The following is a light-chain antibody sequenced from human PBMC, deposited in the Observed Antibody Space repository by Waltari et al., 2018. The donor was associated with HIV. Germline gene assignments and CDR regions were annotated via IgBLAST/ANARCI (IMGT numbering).Light chain of an antibody. V-gene: IGKV1-39*01. CDR2: GAS. CDR1: QNIHTF. Sequence: DIQMTQSPSSLSASVGDRVSITCRAGQNIHTFLNWYQQQPGSAPKLLIFGASGLPSGVPSRFSGSGSETDFTLTIDNLQVEDFATYYCLQTDSMPLTFGPGTRVD. J-gene: IGKJ3*01. CDR3: LQTDSMPLT.